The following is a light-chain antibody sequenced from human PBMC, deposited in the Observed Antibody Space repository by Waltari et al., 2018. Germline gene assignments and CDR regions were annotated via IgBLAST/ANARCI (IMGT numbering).Light chain of an antibody. Sequence: DIHMTQSPPSLFASIGDRVTITCRASENIGSYLTWYQQKSVEVPRLLIYAASTLQSGVPPRFSGSRSGKDCTFTISSLQPEDCAVYYCQHSFETPYSFGQGTKVEIK. V-gene: IGKV1-39*01. CDR2: AAS. CDR1: ENIGSY. J-gene: IGKJ2*03. CDR3: QHSFETPYS.